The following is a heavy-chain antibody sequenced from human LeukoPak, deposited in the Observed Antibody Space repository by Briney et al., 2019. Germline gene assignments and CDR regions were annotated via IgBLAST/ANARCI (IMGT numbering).Heavy chain of an antibody. CDR1: GGSFSGYY. V-gene: IGHV4-34*01. Sequence: PSETLSLTCAVYGGSFSGYYWSWIRQPPGKGLEWIGEINHSGGTNYNPSLKSRVTMSVDTSKNQFSLKLSSVTAADTAVYYCARAYGSWYPLGAFDIWGQGTMVTVSS. J-gene: IGHJ3*02. CDR2: INHSGGT. D-gene: IGHD6-13*01. CDR3: ARAYGSWYPLGAFDI.